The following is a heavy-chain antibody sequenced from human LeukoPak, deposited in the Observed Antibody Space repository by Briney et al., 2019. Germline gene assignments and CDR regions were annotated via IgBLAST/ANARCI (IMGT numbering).Heavy chain of an antibody. Sequence: ASVKVSCKASGYTFISYYMHWVRQAPGQGLEWMGLINPRGGSTSYAQKFQGRVTMTRDTSTSTVYMELSSLRSEDTAVYYCARDTANYYYDSSGYYFDYWGQGTLVTVSS. CDR3: ARDTANYYYDSSGYYFDY. CDR2: INPRGGST. D-gene: IGHD3-22*01. J-gene: IGHJ4*02. V-gene: IGHV1-46*01. CDR1: GYTFISYY.